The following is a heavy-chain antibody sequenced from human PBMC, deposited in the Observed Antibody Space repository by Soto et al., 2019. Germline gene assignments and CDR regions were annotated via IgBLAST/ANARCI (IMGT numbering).Heavy chain of an antibody. CDR3: ARRHYVGPGY. J-gene: IGHJ4*02. Sequence: GGSLRLSCVASGLAVSGHCITWVRQAPGKGLEWVSVIYIDGSTYYADSVKGRFTISRDNSRNTIFLQMKSLRDDDTAVYYCARRHYVGPGYWGRGTLVTVSS. CDR2: IYIDGST. V-gene: IGHV3-53*01. D-gene: IGHD3-16*01. CDR1: GLAVSGHC.